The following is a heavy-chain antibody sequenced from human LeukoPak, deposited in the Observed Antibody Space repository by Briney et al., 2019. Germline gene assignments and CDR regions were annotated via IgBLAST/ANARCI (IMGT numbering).Heavy chain of an antibody. J-gene: IGHJ5*02. D-gene: IGHD2-15*01. CDR2: IYYSGST. CDR1: GGSISSYY. Sequence: PSETLSLTCTVSGGSISSYYWSWIRQPPGKGLEWIGYIYYSGSTNYNPSLKSRVTISVDTSKNQFSLKLSSVTAADTAVYYCARSVRYCSGGSCWNWFDPWGQGTLVTVSS. V-gene: IGHV4-59*01. CDR3: ARSVRYCSGGSCWNWFDP.